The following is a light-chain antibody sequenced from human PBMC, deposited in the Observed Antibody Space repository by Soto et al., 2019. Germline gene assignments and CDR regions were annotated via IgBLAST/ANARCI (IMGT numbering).Light chain of an antibody. CDR3: QQSYSSLGFT. CDR2: DAS. CDR1: QSIRSY. J-gene: IGKJ3*01. V-gene: IGKV1-39*01. Sequence: DIQLTQSPSSLSASVGDKVTITCRASQSIRSYLNWVQQKPGKAPKVLIYDASSLQSGVPSRFSGSGSGTDFILTITSLQAEDFATYYCQQSYSSLGFTFGPGTKVDL.